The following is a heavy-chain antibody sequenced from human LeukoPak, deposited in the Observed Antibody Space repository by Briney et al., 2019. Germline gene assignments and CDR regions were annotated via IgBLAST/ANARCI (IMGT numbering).Heavy chain of an antibody. D-gene: IGHD4-17*01. V-gene: IGHV4-34*01. J-gene: IGHJ6*02. CDR1: GGSFSGYY. CDR2: INHSGST. CDR3: ARATHYYGMDV. Sequence: SETLSLTCAVYGGSFSGYYWSWIRQPPGKGLEWIGEINHSGSTNYNPSLKSRGTISVDTSKSRFSLKPSSVPAADPGVYFCARATHYYGMDVWGHGTTVTVSS.